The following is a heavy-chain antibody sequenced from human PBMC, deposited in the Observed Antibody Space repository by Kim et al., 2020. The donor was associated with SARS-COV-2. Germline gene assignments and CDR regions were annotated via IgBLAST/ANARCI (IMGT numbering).Heavy chain of an antibody. CDR2: ISSSSTI. D-gene: IGHD5-18*01. Sequence: GGSLRLSCAASGFTFSSYSMNWVRQAPGKGLEWVSYISSSSTIYYADSVKGRFTISRDNAKNSLYLQMNSLRDEDTAVYYCARDHYRVYSYTPLGYWGQGTLVTVSS. CDR3: ARDHYRVYSYTPLGY. J-gene: IGHJ4*02. CDR1: GFTFSSYS. V-gene: IGHV3-48*02.